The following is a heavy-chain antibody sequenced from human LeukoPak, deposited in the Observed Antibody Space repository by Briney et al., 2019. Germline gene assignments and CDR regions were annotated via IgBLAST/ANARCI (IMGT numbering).Heavy chain of an antibody. CDR2: IYYSGST. D-gene: IGHD3-22*01. CDR3: ARDVVLITANWFDP. J-gene: IGHJ5*02. V-gene: IGHV4-59*12. CDR1: SGSISSYY. Sequence: SETLSLTCTVSSGSISSYYWSWIRQPPGAGLEWIGYIYYSGSTNYNPSLKSRVTISVDTSENQFSLKLNSVTAADTAVCYCARDVVLITANWFDPWGQGTLVTVSS.